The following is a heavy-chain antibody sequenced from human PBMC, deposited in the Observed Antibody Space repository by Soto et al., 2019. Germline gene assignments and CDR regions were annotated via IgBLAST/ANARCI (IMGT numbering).Heavy chain of an antibody. V-gene: IGHV4-30-4*01. CDR1: GGSISSGDYY. CDR2: IYYSGST. J-gene: IGHJ5*02. CDR3: ARENPKYYDFWSGYRPQGWFDP. Sequence: PSETLSLTCTVSGGSISSGDYYWSWIRQPPGKGLEWIGYIYYSGSTYYNPSLKSRVTISVDTSKNQFSLKLSSVTAADTAVYYCARENPKYYDFWSGYRPQGWFDPWGQGTLVTVSS. D-gene: IGHD3-3*01.